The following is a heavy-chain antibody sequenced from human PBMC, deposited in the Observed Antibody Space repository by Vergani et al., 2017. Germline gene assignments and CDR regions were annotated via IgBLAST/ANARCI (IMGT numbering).Heavy chain of an antibody. V-gene: IGHV3-23*01. D-gene: IGHD2-15*01. CDR1: GFRFREHG. CDR3: ARDITASVKSPPHPDWFDP. Sequence: EVQLLESGGGSVQPGESLRLSCVASGFRFREHGMNWVRQAPGKGLEWVSGISGHDHRTLYADSVKGRFIISRDNVKNVLFLQMENLRAADTGVYFCARDITASVKSPPHPDWFDPWGQGSLVTVSS. J-gene: IGHJ5*02. CDR2: ISGHDHRT.